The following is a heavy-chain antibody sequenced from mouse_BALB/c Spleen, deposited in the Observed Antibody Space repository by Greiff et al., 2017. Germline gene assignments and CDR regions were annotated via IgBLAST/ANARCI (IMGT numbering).Heavy chain of an antibody. CDR1: GFTFSSYT. V-gene: IGHV5-12-2*01. D-gene: IGHD2-12*01. Sequence: EVMLVESGGGLVQPGGSLKLSCAASGFTFSSYTMSWVRQTPEKRLEWVAYISNGGGSTYYPDTVKGRFTISRDNAKNTLYLQMSSLKSEDTAMYYCARLDDPFAYWGQGTLVTVSA. CDR2: ISNGGGST. J-gene: IGHJ3*01. CDR3: ARLDDPFAY.